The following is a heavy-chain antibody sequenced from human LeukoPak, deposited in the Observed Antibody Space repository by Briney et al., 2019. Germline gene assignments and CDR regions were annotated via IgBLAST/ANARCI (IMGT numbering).Heavy chain of an antibody. J-gene: IGHJ4*02. V-gene: IGHV1-8*01. CDR1: GYTFTSYD. Sequence: ASVKVSCKASGYTFTSYDINWVRQATGQGLEWMGWMNPNSGNTGYAQKFQGRVPMTRNTSISTAYMELSSLRSEDTAVYYCAMRIYYGSGFHYWGQGTLVTVSS. CDR3: AMRIYYGSGFHY. D-gene: IGHD3-10*01. CDR2: MNPNSGNT.